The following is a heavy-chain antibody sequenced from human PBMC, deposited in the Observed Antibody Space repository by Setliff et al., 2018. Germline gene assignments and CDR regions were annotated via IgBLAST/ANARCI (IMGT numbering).Heavy chain of an antibody. D-gene: IGHD5-12*01. CDR3: ARDQWVRSPPLYFSYGMDV. Sequence: SETLSLTCTVSGGSISSSYYWRWIRQPAWKGLEWIGRVYTSGGTNYNPSLKSRVTISLDTSKNQLSLKLTSVTAADTAVYYCARDQWVRSPPLYFSYGMDVWGLGTTVTVSS. J-gene: IGHJ6*02. CDR2: VYTSGGT. CDR1: GGSISSSYY. V-gene: IGHV4-4*07.